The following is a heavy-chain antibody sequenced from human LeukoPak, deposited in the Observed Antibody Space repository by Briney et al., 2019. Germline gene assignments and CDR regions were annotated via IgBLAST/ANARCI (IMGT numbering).Heavy chain of an antibody. Sequence: PGRSLRLSCAASGFIFSSYGMHWVRQAPGKGLEWVAVVWNDGSNKYYADSVKGRFTISRDNPMNTLYLQMNSLRAEDTAVYYCARDRSGSYDAFDIWGQGTMVTVS. CDR2: VWNDGSNK. CDR1: GFIFSSYG. J-gene: IGHJ3*02. CDR3: ARDRSGSYDAFDI. V-gene: IGHV3-33*01. D-gene: IGHD1-26*01.